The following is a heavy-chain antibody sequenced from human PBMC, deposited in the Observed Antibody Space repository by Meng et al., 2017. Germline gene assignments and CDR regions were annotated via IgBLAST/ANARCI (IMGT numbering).Heavy chain of an antibody. D-gene: IGHD3-22*01. CDR3: VDSSGYYYGGGY. Sequence: EGRVVGSGGGLVQPGGSLKLSCAASGFTFSGSAMHWVRQASGKGLEWVGRIRSKANSYATAYAASVKGRFTISRDDSKNTAYLQMNSLKTEDTAVYYCVDSSGYYYGGGYWGQGTLVTVSS. CDR2: IRSKANSYAT. CDR1: GFTFSGSA. J-gene: IGHJ4*02. V-gene: IGHV3-73*02.